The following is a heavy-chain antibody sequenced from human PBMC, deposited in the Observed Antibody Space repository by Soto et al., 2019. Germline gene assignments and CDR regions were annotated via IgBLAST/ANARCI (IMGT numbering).Heavy chain of an antibody. J-gene: IGHJ6*03. CDR2: INYSGTT. Sequence: SETLSLTCTVSGGSINSGDSYWNWIRQNPEKGLEWIGYINYSGTTFYNPSLKSRIIISADTSKNQFSLKLSSVTAADTAVYYFASFDRIVVVPAAPASPYYLDVWGKGTTVTVSS. CDR1: GGSINSGDSY. V-gene: IGHV4-30-4*08. D-gene: IGHD2-2*01. CDR3: ASFDRIVVVPAAPASPYYLDV.